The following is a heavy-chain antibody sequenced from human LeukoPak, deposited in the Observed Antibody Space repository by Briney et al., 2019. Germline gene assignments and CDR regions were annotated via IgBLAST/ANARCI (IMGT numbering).Heavy chain of an antibody. J-gene: IGHJ4*02. CDR1: GFTFRGFL. D-gene: IGHD1-7*01. Sequence: GGSLRLSCAASGFTFRGFLMSWVRQIPGKGLEWVANIKQDGSEKYYADALKGRFTISRDNTKNSVSLQMNRLIVGDTAVYYCARAGSNWNYVYWGQGTLVTVSS. V-gene: IGHV3-7*01. CDR2: IKQDGSEK. CDR3: ARAGSNWNYVY.